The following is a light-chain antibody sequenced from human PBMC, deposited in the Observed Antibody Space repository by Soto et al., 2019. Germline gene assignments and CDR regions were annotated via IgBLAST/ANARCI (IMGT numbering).Light chain of an antibody. CDR1: SSNIGSNT. CDR2: SNN. J-gene: IGLJ2*01. CDR3: AAWDDSLNGL. Sequence: QSVLTQPPSASGTPGQRVTISCSGSSSNIGSNTVNWYQQLPGTAPKLLIYSNNQRPSGVPDRFSGSKSGTSASLAISGLQSEDEADYYCAAWDDSLNGLFGGGTSSPS. V-gene: IGLV1-44*01.